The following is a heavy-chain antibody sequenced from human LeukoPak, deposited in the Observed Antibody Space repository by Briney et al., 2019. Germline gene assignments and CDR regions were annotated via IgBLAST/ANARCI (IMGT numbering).Heavy chain of an antibody. CDR2: IYTSGST. CDR3: ATASTTVTYFDY. V-gene: IGHV4-61*02. D-gene: IGHD4-17*01. J-gene: IGHJ4*02. CDR1: GGSISSGSYY. Sequence: SQTLSLTCTVSGGSISSGSYYWSWIRQPAGKGLEWIGRIYTSGSTNYNPSLKSRVTISVDTSKNQFSLKLSSVTAADTAVYYCATASTTVTYFDYWGQGTLVTVSP.